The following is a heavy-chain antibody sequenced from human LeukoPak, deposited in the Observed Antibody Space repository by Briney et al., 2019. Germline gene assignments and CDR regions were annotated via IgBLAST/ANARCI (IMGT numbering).Heavy chain of an antibody. V-gene: IGHV3-33*01. J-gene: IGHJ2*01. Sequence: PGGSLRLSCAASGFTFSTYAIHWVRQAPGKGLEWVAVIWYDGSEQYYADSVKGRFIISRDNSKSTSDLQMNSLRAEDTAVYYCARDLTPGTTNRNWYFDLWGRGTLVTVSS. CDR1: GFTFSTYA. CDR3: ARDLTPGTTNRNWYFDL. D-gene: IGHD1-7*01. CDR2: IWYDGSEQ.